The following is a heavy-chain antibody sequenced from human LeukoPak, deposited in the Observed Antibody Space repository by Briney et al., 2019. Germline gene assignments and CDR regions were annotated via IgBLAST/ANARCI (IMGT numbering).Heavy chain of an antibody. CDR1: GFTFSSYA. CDR2: ISGSGGST. V-gene: IGHV3-23*01. J-gene: IGHJ4*02. CDR3: AKDPITFGGIY. D-gene: IGHD3-16*01. Sequence: GGSLRLSCAASGFTFSSYAMSWVRQAPGKGLERVSAISGSGGSTYYADSVKGWFTISRDNSKNTLYLQMNSLRAEDTAVYYCAKDPITFGGIYWGQGTLVTVSS.